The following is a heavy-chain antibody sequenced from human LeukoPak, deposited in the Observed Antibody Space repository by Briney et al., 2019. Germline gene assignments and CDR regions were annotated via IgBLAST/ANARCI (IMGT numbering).Heavy chain of an antibody. D-gene: IGHD3-3*01. CDR1: GFTFSNFW. CDR3: AKDGPFTIFGVVPFDY. Sequence: PGGSLRLSCTASGFTFSNFWMGWVRQAPGKGLEWVANIKQDETEKFYLGSVKGRFTISRDNSKNTLYLQMNSLRAEDTAVYYCAKDGPFTIFGVVPFDYWGQGTLVTVSS. V-gene: IGHV3-7*01. CDR2: IKQDETEK. J-gene: IGHJ4*02.